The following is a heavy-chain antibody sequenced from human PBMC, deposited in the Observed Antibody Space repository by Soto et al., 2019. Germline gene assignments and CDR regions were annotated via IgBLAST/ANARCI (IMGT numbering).Heavy chain of an antibody. J-gene: IGHJ5*02. CDR3: ARDVFGP. CDR1: GFPFSSYW. Sequence: EVQLVESGGGLVKPGGSLGPSCAASGFPFSSYWMHWVRKAPGKGLVWVSRIKSDGSNTNYADSVKGRFTISRDNAKNTLYLQMNSLRAEDTAVYYCARDVFGPWGQGTLVTVSS. V-gene: IGHV3-74*01. CDR2: IKSDGSNT. D-gene: IGHD3-10*01.